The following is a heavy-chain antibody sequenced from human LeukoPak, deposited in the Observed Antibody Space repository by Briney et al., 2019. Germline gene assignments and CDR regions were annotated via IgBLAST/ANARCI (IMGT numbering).Heavy chain of an antibody. Sequence: GGSLRLSCAASGFTFSTYAMSWVRQAPGKGLEWVSAISGSGGGTNYADSVKGRFTISRDISKDTLYLQMNSLRAEDTAVYYCARRWDAYNWILDYWGQGTLVTVSS. J-gene: IGHJ4*02. CDR3: ARRWDAYNWILDY. CDR1: GFTFSTYA. CDR2: ISGSGGGT. V-gene: IGHV3-23*01. D-gene: IGHD5-24*01.